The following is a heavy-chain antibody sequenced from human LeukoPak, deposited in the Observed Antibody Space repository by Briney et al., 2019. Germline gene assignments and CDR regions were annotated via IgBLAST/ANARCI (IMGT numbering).Heavy chain of an antibody. CDR2: IYYSGST. V-gene: IGHV4-59*01. Sequence: PSETLSRTCTVSGGSISSYYWSWIRQPPGKGLEWIGYIYYSGSTNYNPSLKSRVTISVDTSKNQFSLKLSSVTAADTAVYYCASGYSNYGGIFDYWGQGTLVTVSS. CDR3: ASGYSNYGGIFDY. CDR1: GGSISSYY. J-gene: IGHJ4*02. D-gene: IGHD4-11*01.